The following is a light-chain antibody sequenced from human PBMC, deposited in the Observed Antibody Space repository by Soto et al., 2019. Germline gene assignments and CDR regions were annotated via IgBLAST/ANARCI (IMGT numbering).Light chain of an antibody. Sequence: EIVLTQSPGTLSLSPGERATLSCRASQSVTSNYLAWYQHKPGQAPRCLIYGAASRSTGIPDRFSGSGSGTDFTLTISRLEPEDFAVYSCQQYGTSLTFGQGTKLEIK. J-gene: IGKJ2*01. CDR3: QQYGTSLT. CDR2: GAA. V-gene: IGKV3-20*01. CDR1: QSVTSNY.